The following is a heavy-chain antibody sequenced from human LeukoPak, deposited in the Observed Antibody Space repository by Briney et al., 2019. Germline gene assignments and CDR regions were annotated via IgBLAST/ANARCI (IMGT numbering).Heavy chain of an antibody. J-gene: IGHJ5*02. CDR1: GVSISSGDYY. CDR2: IYYSGST. V-gene: IGHV4-30-4*08. Sequence: SETLSLTCTVSGVSISSGDYYWSWIRQPPGKGLEWIGYIYYSGSTYYNPSLKSRVTISVDTSKNQFSLKLSSVTAADTAVYYCARGESILFDPWGQGTLVTVSS. CDR3: ARGESILFDP. D-gene: IGHD3-9*01.